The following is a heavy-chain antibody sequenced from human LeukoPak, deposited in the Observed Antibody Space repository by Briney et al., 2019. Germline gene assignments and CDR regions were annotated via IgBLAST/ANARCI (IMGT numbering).Heavy chain of an antibody. CDR1: GFTFSSYG. V-gene: IGHV3-30*02. J-gene: IGHJ4*02. CDR3: AKGPGFYFDS. Sequence: GGSLRLSCAASGFTFSSYGMHWVRQAPGEGLEWVAFIRYDGSDKYYVDSVKGRFTISRDNSKNTLYLQMNSLRAEDTAVYYCAKGPGFYFDSWGQGTLVTVSS. CDR2: IRYDGSDK.